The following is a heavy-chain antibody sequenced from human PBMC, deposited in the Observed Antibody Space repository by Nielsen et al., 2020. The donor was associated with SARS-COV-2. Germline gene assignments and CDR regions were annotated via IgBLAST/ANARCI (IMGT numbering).Heavy chain of an antibody. J-gene: IGHJ4*02. CDR2: INPSGGST. D-gene: IGHD2-8*01. CDR1: GYTFTGYY. Sequence: ASVKVSCKASGYTFTGYYMHWVRQAPGQGLEWMGIINPSGGSTSYAQKFQGRVTMTRDTSTSTVYMELSSLRSEDTAVYYCARDAHCTNGVCYGIDYWGQGTLVTVSS. CDR3: ARDAHCTNGVCYGIDY. V-gene: IGHV1-46*01.